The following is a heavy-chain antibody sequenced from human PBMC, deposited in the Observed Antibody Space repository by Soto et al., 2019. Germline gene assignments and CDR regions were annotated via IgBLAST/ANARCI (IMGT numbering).Heavy chain of an antibody. CDR2: IRFDGSNI. D-gene: IGHD1-26*01. CDR3: ARDGVGDTVFFGVLDY. Sequence: QVHLVQSGGGVVQPGRSLRLSCVASEIIFSGYGMHWIRQAPGKGLEWVAVIRFDGSNIYYADSVKGRFAISRDNPKNPLYLQMDSVKAEDEAVYYCARDGVGDTVFFGVLDYWGQGDLVTVSS. CDR1: EIIFSGYG. V-gene: IGHV3-33*01. J-gene: IGHJ4*02.